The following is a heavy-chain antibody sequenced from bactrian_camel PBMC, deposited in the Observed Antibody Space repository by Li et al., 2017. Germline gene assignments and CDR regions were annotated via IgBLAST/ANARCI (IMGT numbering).Heavy chain of an antibody. V-gene: IGHV3S1*01. CDR2: HYTGTATT. J-gene: IGHJ4*01. CDR1: GYPYTIAW. Sequence: HVQLVESGGGSVEAGGTLRLSCATSGYPYTIAWFRQAPGKEREAVAAHYTGTATTYVADSVKGRFAISEDNAKATVYLQLTGLKTEDTAIYYCATSVYKIWGQGTQVTVS. CDR3: ATSVYKI.